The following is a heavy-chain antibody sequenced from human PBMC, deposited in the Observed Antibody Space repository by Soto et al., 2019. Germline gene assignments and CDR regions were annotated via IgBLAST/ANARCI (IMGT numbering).Heavy chain of an antibody. CDR3: ARGIVVVVADTRNWFDP. Sequence: QVQLVQSGAEVKKPGASVKVSCKASGYTFTSYYMHWVRQAPGQGLEWMGIINPSGGSTSYAQKFQGRVTMTRDTSTSTVYMELSSLRSEDTAVYYCARGIVVVVADTRNWFDPWGQGTLVTVSS. CDR1: GYTFTSYY. J-gene: IGHJ5*02. CDR2: INPSGGST. V-gene: IGHV1-46*03. D-gene: IGHD2-15*01.